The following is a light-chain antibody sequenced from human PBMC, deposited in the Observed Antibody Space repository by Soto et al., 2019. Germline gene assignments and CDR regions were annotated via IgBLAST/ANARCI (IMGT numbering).Light chain of an antibody. CDR2: GAS. CDR1: QSVSSSY. Sequence: EIVLTQSPGTLALSPGERATLSCRARQSVSSSYLAWYQQKPGQAPRLLIYGASSRATGIPDRFSGSGSGTDFNLTISRLEPEDFAVYYCQQYGSSPRTFGQGTKLEIK. V-gene: IGKV3-20*01. J-gene: IGKJ2*01. CDR3: QQYGSSPRT.